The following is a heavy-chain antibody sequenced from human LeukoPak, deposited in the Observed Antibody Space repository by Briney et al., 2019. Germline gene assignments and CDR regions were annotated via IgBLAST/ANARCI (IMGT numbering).Heavy chain of an antibody. J-gene: IGHJ4*02. D-gene: IGHD3-10*01. CDR3: ARRHYGSGNIDS. Sequence: SETLSLTCSVSSDSISSSSYLWVWVRQPPGTGLEWIGDIYSNGHISYNPSLKSRAAISVDTSKNQFSLNLSSVTAADTAVYYCARRHYGSGNIDSWGQETLVTVSS. CDR1: SDSISSSSYL. CDR2: IYSNGHI. V-gene: IGHV4-39*01.